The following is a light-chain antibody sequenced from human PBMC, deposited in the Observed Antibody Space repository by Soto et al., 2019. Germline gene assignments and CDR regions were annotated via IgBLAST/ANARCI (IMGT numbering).Light chain of an antibody. CDR2: GAS. CDR1: QSVSSN. J-gene: IGKJ5*01. V-gene: IGKV3-20*01. Sequence: VMTQSPGTLSVTQGQRAILSCRASQSVSSNLAWYQQRPGQTPSLLIYGASTRATGIPDRLSGSGSGTHFTLTISRLEPGDFAVYYCQHFGGTTFTFGQGTRLEN. CDR3: QHFGGTTFT.